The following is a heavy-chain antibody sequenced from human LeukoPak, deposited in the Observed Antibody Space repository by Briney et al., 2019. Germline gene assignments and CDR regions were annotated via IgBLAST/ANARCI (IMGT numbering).Heavy chain of an antibody. CDR1: GGSISSYY. CDR2: IYYSGST. V-gene: IGHV4-59*08. Sequence: SETLSLTCTVSGGSISSYYWSWIRQPPGKGLEWIGYIYYSGSTNYNPSLKSRVTMSVDMSKNQFSLKMSSVTAADTAVYYCARAYSSSWYWNWFDPWGQGTLVTVSS. D-gene: IGHD6-13*01. CDR3: ARAYSSSWYWNWFDP. J-gene: IGHJ5*02.